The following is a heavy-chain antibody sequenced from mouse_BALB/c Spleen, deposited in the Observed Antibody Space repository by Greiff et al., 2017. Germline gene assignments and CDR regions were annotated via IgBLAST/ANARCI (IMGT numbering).Heavy chain of an antibody. V-gene: IGHV7-3*02. Sequence: EVMLVESGGGLVQPGGSLRLSCATSGFTFTDYYMSWVRQPPGKALEWLGFIRNKANGYTTEYSASVKGRFTISRDNSQSILYLQMNTLRAEDSATYYCARAVITTGVMDYWGQGTSVTVSS. D-gene: IGHD1-1*01. CDR2: IRNKANGYTT. J-gene: IGHJ4*01. CDR1: GFTFTDYY. CDR3: ARAVITTGVMDY.